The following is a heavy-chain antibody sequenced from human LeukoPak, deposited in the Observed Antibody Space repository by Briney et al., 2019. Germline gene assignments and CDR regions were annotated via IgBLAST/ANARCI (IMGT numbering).Heavy chain of an antibody. CDR2: INSDGSST. D-gene: IGHD2-2*01. CDR3: ARRPLPAAISYHFDY. J-gene: IGHJ4*01. CDR1: GFTFSSYW. V-gene: IGHV3-74*01. Sequence: GGSLRLSCAVSGFTFSSYWMHWVRQAPGKGLVWVSRINSDGSSTSYADSVKGRFTISRDNAKNTLYLQMNSLRAEGTAVYYCARRPLPAAISYHFDYWGHGTPVTVSS.